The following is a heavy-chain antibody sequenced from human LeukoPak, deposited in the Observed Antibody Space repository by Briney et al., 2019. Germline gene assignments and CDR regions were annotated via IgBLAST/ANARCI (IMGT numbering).Heavy chain of an antibody. CDR1: GGSFSGYY. D-gene: IGHD3-3*01. CDR2: IYHSGST. J-gene: IGHJ4*02. Sequence: SETLSLTCAVYGGSFSGYYWGWIRQPPGKGLEWIGSIYHSGSTYYNPSLKSRVTISVDTSKNQFSLKLSSVTAADTAVYYCATLYDFWSGYSVPPDYWGQGTLVTVSS. V-gene: IGHV4-38-2*01. CDR3: ATLYDFWSGYSVPPDY.